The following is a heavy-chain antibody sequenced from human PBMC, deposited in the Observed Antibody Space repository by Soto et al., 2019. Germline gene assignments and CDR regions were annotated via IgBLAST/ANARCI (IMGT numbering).Heavy chain of an antibody. CDR3: ARYDAESGSNKIDP. Sequence: QVQLQESGPGLVKPSETLSVTCTVSGGSVSSRSHFWCWIRQPPGGGLQWIGYIFYSGSTNYNPSLKSRATLSVDTSRNQFSLRLTSVTAADTAFYYCARYDAESGSNKIDPWGQGTLVTVSS. CDR1: GGSVSSRSHF. D-gene: IGHD5-12*01. J-gene: IGHJ5*02. V-gene: IGHV4-61*01. CDR2: IFYSGST.